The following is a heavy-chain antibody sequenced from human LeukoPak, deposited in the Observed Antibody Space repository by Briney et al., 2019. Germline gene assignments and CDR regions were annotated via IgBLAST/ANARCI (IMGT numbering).Heavy chain of an antibody. D-gene: IGHD3-22*01. Sequence: SGGSLRLSCAASGFTFSNAWMSWVRQAPGKGLEWVANIKQDGSEKYYVDSVKGRFTISRDNAKNSLYLQMNSLRAEDTAVYYCARDLASTYYYDSSTALGYWGQGTLVTVSS. CDR3: ARDLASTYYYDSSTALGY. V-gene: IGHV3-7*01. CDR2: IKQDGSEK. CDR1: GFTFSNAW. J-gene: IGHJ4*02.